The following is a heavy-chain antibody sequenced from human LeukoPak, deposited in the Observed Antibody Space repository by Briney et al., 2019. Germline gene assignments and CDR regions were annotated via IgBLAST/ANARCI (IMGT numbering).Heavy chain of an antibody. CDR3: ARPAVAGPPEDYYFDY. CDR2: ISGSGGST. Sequence: GGSLRLSCAASGFTFSSYAMSWVHQAPGKGLEWVSAISGSGGSTYYADSVKGRFTISRDNSKNTLYLQMNSLRAEDTAVYYCARPAVAGPPEDYYFDYWGQGTLVTVSS. J-gene: IGHJ4*02. CDR1: GFTFSSYA. V-gene: IGHV3-23*01. D-gene: IGHD6-19*01.